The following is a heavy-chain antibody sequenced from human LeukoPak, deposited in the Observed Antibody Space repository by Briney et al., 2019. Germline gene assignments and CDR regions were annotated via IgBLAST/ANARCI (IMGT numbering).Heavy chain of an antibody. J-gene: IGHJ4*02. D-gene: IGHD2-15*01. CDR2: ISGSGGST. Sequence: GGSLRLSXAASGFTFSSYAMSWVRQAPGKGLEWVSAISGSGGSTYYADSAKGRFTISRDNSKNTLYLQMNSLRAEDTAVYYCAKARYCSGGSCSAFDYWGQGTLVTVSS. CDR1: GFTFSSYA. CDR3: AKARYCSGGSCSAFDY. V-gene: IGHV3-23*01.